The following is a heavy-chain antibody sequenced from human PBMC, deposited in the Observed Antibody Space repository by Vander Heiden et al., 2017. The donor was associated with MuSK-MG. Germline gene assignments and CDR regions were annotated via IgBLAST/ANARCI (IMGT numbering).Heavy chain of an antibody. J-gene: IGHJ6*03. CDR3: VATKYDLAMDV. CDR2: FDNEAGET. CDR1: GFAIIELP. Sequence: QLQLSQSGAEVKNPGASAVVSCKVSGFAIIELPLHCVRQAPGEGHGWMGSFDNEAGETSYAQKFQGRVTMTEDTKTGTAYMELRRLGYKDTAVYYWVATKYDLAMDVWGEGTTLTVSS. D-gene: IGHD3-3*01. V-gene: IGHV1-24*01.